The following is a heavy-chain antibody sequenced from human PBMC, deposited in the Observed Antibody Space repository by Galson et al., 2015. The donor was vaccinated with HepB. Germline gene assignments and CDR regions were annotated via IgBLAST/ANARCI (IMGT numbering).Heavy chain of an antibody. CDR3: AREGDYCSGGSCYAYFDY. CDR2: IIPILGIA. CDR1: GGTFSSYT. V-gene: IGHV1-69*04. Sequence: SVKVSCKASGGTFSSYTISWVRQAPGQGLEWMGRIIPILGIANYAQKFQGRVTITADKSTSTAYMELSSLRSEDTAVYYCAREGDYCSGGSCYAYFDYWGQGTLVTVSS. D-gene: IGHD2-15*01. J-gene: IGHJ4*02.